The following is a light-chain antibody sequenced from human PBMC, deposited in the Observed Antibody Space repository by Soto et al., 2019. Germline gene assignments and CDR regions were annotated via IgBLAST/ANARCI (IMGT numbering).Light chain of an antibody. V-gene: IGKV1-5*03. Sequence: DIQMTQSPSTLSASIGDRVTSTCRASQNINVRLDWYQQKPGKAPKFLIYQASTLQSGLQSRFRRSGSGTKFTLTISSLQPDDFATYYCKQHVAYPRTFSQGTKVE. CDR3: KQHVAYPRT. J-gene: IGKJ1*01. CDR1: QNINVR. CDR2: QAS.